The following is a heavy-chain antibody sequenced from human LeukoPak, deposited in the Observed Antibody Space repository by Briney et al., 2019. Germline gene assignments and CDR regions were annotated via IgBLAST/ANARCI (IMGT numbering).Heavy chain of an antibody. CDR2: IKEDGSEK. V-gene: IGHV3-7*01. CDR1: GFTFSSYE. Sequence: HPGGSLRLSCAASGFTFSSYEMSWDRQAPGKVLEWVANIKEDGSEKYYVDSVKGRFTISRDNAKNSLYLQMNSLRAEDTAVYYCAREFRRSYYDNSDYPPFYHYYYMDVWGKGTTVTVSS. CDR3: AREFRRSYYDNSDYPPFYHYYYMDV. D-gene: IGHD3-22*01. J-gene: IGHJ6*03.